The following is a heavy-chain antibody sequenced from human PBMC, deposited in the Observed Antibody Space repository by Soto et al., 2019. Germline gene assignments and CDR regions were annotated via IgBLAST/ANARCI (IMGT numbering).Heavy chain of an antibody. V-gene: IGHV4-59*01. J-gene: IGHJ1*01. CDR3: ARYSSSSSHFQL. CDR1: GDSISDYY. CDR2: IYYTGST. Sequence: SETLSLTCTVSGDSISDYYWSWTRQPPGKGLEYIGYIYYTGSTNYNPSLKSRVTMSLDTSKNQFSLKLSSFTAADTAVYYCARYSSSSSHFQLWGQGTLVTVSS. D-gene: IGHD6-13*01.